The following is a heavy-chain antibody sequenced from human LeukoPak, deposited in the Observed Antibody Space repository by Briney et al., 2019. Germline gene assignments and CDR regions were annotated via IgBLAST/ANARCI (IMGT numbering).Heavy chain of an antibody. CDR3: ARDSVTIFGVVSFDY. CDR1: VYTFTSYG. V-gene: IGHV1-18*01. D-gene: IGHD3-3*01. Sequence: ASVKVSCKASVYTFTSYGISWVRQAPGQGLEWMGWISAYNGNTNYAQKLQGRVTMTTDTSTSTAYMELRSLRSDDTAVYYCARDSVTIFGVVSFDYWGQGTLVTVSS. J-gene: IGHJ4*02. CDR2: ISAYNGNT.